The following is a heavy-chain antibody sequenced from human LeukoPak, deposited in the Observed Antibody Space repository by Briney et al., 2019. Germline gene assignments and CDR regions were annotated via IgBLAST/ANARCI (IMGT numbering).Heavy chain of an antibody. Sequence: PSETLSLTCTVSGGAISSGSYYWGWIRQPPGKGLEWIGSIYYSGSTYYNPSLKSRVTISVDTSKNQFSLKLSSVTAADTAVYYCARGRKAARDYYYYYMDVWGKGTTVTVSS. D-gene: IGHD6-6*01. CDR2: IYYSGST. J-gene: IGHJ6*03. CDR3: ARGRKAARDYYYYYMDV. V-gene: IGHV4-39*07. CDR1: GGAISSGSYY.